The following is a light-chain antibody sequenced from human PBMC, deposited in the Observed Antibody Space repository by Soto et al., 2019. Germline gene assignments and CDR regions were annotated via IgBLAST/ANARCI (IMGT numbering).Light chain of an antibody. CDR3: QQSYSTPRGLT. V-gene: IGKV1-39*01. CDR1: QRINNY. CDR2: AAS. J-gene: IGKJ4*01. Sequence: DIQMTQSPSSLSASVGDRVTITCRASQRINNYLNWYQQKPGKAPNLLIYAASSLQSGVPSRFSGSGSGTDFTLTISSLQPEDFATDYCQQSYSTPRGLTFGGGTKVEIK.